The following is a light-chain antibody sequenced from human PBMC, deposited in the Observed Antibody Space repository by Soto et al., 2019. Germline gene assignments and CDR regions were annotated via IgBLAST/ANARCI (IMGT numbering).Light chain of an antibody. CDR2: GAS. Sequence: EIVLTQSPGTLSLSPGERATLSCRASQSVSSSYLAWYQQKPGQAPRLLIYGASSRATGIPDRFSGSGSGTGFTLTISRREPEDVAVYYCQQYCSAPTFGQGTRLEIK. CDR1: QSVSSSY. CDR3: QQYCSAPT. J-gene: IGKJ5*01. V-gene: IGKV3-20*01.